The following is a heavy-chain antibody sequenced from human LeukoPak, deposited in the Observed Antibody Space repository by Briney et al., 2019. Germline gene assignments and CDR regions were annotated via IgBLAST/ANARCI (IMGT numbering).Heavy chain of an antibody. V-gene: IGHV3-23*01. Sequence: GGSLRLSCAASGFIFSSYSMNWVRQAPGKGLEWVSALSGSGDKTFYADSVKGRFTISRDNSKNTLYLQMNSLRAEDTAVYYCAKDLNYGFDYWGQGTLVTVSS. CDR2: LSGSGDKT. J-gene: IGHJ4*02. D-gene: IGHD4-11*01. CDR1: GFIFSSYS. CDR3: AKDLNYGFDY.